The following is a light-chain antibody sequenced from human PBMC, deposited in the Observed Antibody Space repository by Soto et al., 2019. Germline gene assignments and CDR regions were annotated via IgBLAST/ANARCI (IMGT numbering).Light chain of an antibody. CDR1: QSVSIW. J-gene: IGKJ1*01. CDR2: KSS. V-gene: IGKV1-5*03. CDR3: QQFNTSPWT. Sequence: DIQMTQSPSTLSASEGDRFTISCRASQSVSIWLAWYQQKPGRAPKLLIYKSSILESGVPSRFSGSGSGTEFTLTISSLQPDDFATYYCQQFNTSPWTFGQGTKVEIK.